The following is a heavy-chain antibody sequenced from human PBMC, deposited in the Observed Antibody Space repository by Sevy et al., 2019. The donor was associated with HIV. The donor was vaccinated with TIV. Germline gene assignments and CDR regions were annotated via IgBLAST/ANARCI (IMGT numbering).Heavy chain of an antibody. D-gene: IGHD3-10*01. CDR2: IYYSGST. CDR1: GGSISSYY. J-gene: IGHJ4*02. CDR3: ARVISYYASGNNYMILDY. V-gene: IGHV4-59*01. Sequence: SETLSLTCTVSGGSISSYYWSWIRQPPGKGLEWIGYIYYSGSTNYNPSLKSRVTISVDTSKNQFSLKLSSVTAADTAVYYCARVISYYASGNNYMILDYWGQGTLVTVSS.